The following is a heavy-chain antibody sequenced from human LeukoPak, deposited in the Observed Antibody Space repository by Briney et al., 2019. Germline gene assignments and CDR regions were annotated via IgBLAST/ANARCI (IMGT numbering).Heavy chain of an antibody. CDR3: ARLRVWSYYYYYYMDV. V-gene: IGHV3-48*01. Sequence: GGSLRLSCEASGFSFSSYNMDWVRQAPGKGLEWVSYISSSSSTIYYADSVKGRFTISRDNAKNSLYLQMNSLRAEDTAVYYCARLRVWSYYYYYYMDVWGKGTTVTVSS. CDR2: ISSSSSTI. D-gene: IGHD3-10*01. J-gene: IGHJ6*03. CDR1: GFSFSSYN.